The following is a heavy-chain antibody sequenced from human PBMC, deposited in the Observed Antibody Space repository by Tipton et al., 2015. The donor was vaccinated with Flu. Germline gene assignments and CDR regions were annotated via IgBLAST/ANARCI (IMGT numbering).Heavy chain of an antibody. CDR2: INSDGSST. CDR1: GLTFSSYW. Sequence: SLRLSCAASGLTFSSYWIHWVRQAPGKGLVWVSRINSDGSSTSYAESVKGRFTISRDNAKNTVYLQMNSLRAEDTAVYYCARDRVEDSSGYYYVYYYGMDVWGQGTTVTVSS. J-gene: IGHJ6*02. V-gene: IGHV3-74*01. D-gene: IGHD3-22*01. CDR3: ARDRVEDSSGYYYVYYYGMDV.